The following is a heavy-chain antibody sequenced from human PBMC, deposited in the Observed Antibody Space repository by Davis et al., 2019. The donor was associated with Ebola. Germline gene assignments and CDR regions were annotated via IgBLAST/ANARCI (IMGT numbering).Heavy chain of an antibody. Sequence: MPSETLSLTCTASGGSISSSSYYWGWIRQPPGKGLEWIGSIYYSGSTYYNPSLKSRVTISVDTSKNQFSLKLSSVTAADTAVYYCARLREGVTTLDYWGQGTLVTVSS. CDR2: IYYSGST. V-gene: IGHV4-39*01. D-gene: IGHD4-17*01. CDR3: ARLREGVTTLDY. J-gene: IGHJ4*02. CDR1: GGSISSSSYY.